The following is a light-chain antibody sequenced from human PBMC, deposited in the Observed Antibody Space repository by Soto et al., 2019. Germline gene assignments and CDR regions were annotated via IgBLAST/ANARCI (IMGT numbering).Light chain of an antibody. CDR2: GAS. V-gene: IGKV3-15*01. CDR1: QSVSSN. Sequence: EIVMAQSPATLSVSAGERATLSCRASQSVSSNLAWYQQKPGQAPRLLIYGASTRATDIPARFSGSGSGTEFTLTISSLHSEDFAVYYCQHYNNWPLTFGQGTKVDIK. CDR3: QHYNNWPLT. J-gene: IGKJ1*01.